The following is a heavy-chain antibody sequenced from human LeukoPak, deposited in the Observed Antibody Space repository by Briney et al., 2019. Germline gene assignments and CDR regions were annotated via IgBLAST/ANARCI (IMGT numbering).Heavy chain of an antibody. CDR2: ISSSSSYI. CDR1: GFTFSSYS. J-gene: IGHJ6*02. V-gene: IGHV3-21*04. Sequence: GGSLRLSCAASGFTFSSYSMNWVRQAPGKGLEWVSSISSSSSYIYYADSVKGRFSISRDNSKNTLYLQMNSLRAEDTAVYYCAKVSVGGTPRSPMDVWGQGTTVTVSS. D-gene: IGHD2-15*01. CDR3: AKVSVGGTPRSPMDV.